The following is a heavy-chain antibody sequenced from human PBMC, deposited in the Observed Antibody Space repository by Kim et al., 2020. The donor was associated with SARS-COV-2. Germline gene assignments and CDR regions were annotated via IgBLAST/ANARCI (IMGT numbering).Heavy chain of an antibody. V-gene: IGHV4-39*01. J-gene: IGHJ4*02. CDR3: ARHSAGYFDY. Sequence: STYYNPALKGRVTISVDTSKNQFSLKLSSVTAADTAVYYCARHSAGYFDYWGQGTLVTVSS. CDR2: ST.